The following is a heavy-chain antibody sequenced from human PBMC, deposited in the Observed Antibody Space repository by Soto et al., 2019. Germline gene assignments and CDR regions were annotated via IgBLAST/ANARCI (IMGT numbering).Heavy chain of an antibody. CDR1: GFTFSNFE. CDR3: ARAECSYPNCLTAYYSYGLDV. J-gene: IGHJ6*02. Sequence: EVQLVESGGNLVQPGGSLRLSCAASGFTFSNFEMHWVRQAPGKGLEWVSYINTAGSTKYYAESVKGRFTISRDNARNSLFLQMNSLRAEDTAVYYCARAECSYPNCLTAYYSYGLDVWGQGTTVTVSS. CDR2: INTAGSTK. D-gene: IGHD3-16*02. V-gene: IGHV3-48*03.